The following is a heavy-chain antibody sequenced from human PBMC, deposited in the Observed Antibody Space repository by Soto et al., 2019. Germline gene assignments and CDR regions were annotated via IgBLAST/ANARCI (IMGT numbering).Heavy chain of an antibody. CDR1: GFTFSTYW. J-gene: IGHJ4*02. Sequence: EVQLVESGGGLVQPGGSLRLSCAASGFTFSTYWMHWVRQAPGKGLVWVSRTNTDGSSTTYADSVDGRFTISRDNAKNTLYLQMNSLRAGDTAVYYCARGTRVIPAESDFDYWGQGTLVTVSS. V-gene: IGHV3-74*01. D-gene: IGHD2-2*01. CDR2: TNTDGSST. CDR3: ARGTRVIPAESDFDY.